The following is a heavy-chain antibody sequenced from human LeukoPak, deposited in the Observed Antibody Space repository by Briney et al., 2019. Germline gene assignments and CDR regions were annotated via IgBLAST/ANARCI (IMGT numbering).Heavy chain of an antibody. CDR2: IKQDGSEK. CDR1: GFTFSSYW. Sequence: GGSLRLSCADSGFTFSSYWMSWVRQAPGKGLEWVANIKQDGSEKYYADSVKGRFTISRDNSKNTLYLQMNSLRAEDTAVYYCAKDSLTMVRGVIIEAYFDYWGQGTLVTVSS. D-gene: IGHD3-10*01. CDR3: AKDSLTMVRGVIIEAYFDY. J-gene: IGHJ4*02. V-gene: IGHV3-7*01.